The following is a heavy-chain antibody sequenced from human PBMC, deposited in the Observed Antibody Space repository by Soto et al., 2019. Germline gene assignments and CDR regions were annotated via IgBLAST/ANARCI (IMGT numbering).Heavy chain of an antibody. D-gene: IGHD3-22*01. Sequence: ASVKVSCKASGYTFTDYYIHWVRQAPGQGLEWMGIINPSSGSTSYSQKFQGRVPMTRDTSTSTAYMELSRLTSEDTAIYYCARMGGRYESTGPDYWGQGTLVTVSS. CDR2: INPSSGST. CDR1: GYTFTDYY. J-gene: IGHJ4*02. V-gene: IGHV1-46*01. CDR3: ARMGGRYESTGPDY.